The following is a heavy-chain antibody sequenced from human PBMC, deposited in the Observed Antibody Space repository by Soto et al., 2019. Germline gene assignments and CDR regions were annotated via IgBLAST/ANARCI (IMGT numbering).Heavy chain of an antibody. D-gene: IGHD5-12*01. CDR1: GDSVSSNTAS. Sequence: PSQTLSLTCAISGDSVSSNTASWNWIRQSPSRGLEWLGRTYFRSKWYNDYAVPVKSRIIINPDTSNNQFSLQLNSVTPEDTAVYFCAKGDNLGPKTGYASDPWGQGMTVTVSS. V-gene: IGHV6-1*01. J-gene: IGHJ5*02. CDR3: AKGDNLGPKTGYASDP. CDR2: TYFRSKWYN.